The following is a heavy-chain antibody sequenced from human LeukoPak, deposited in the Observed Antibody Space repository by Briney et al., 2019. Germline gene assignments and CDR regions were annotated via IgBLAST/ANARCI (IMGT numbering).Heavy chain of an antibody. CDR3: ARGTGDRGYGKYYFDY. Sequence: PSETLSLTCAVSGGSISSGGYSWSWIRQPLGKGLEWIGYIYHSGSTYYNPSLKSRVTISVDRSKNQFSLKLSSVTAADTAVYYCARGTGDRGYGKYYFDYWGQGTLVTVSS. V-gene: IGHV4-30-2*01. J-gene: IGHJ4*02. D-gene: IGHD7-27*01. CDR1: GGSISSGGYS. CDR2: IYHSGST.